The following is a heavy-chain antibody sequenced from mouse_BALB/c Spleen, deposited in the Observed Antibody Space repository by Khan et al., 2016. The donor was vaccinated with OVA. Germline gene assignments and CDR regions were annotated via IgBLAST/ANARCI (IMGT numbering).Heavy chain of an antibody. CDR1: GFTFSNFG. CDR2: ISSGSFTI. J-gene: IGHJ3*01. V-gene: IGHV5-17*02. D-gene: IGHD1-1*01. Sequence: EVELVESGGGLVQPGGSRKLSCAASGFTFSNFGMHWVRQAPEKGLEWVAYISSGSFTINYADTVQGRFTISRDNPKNTLFLQMTSLRSEDTAMYYCTRDYYGSSYVADWRQGTLVTVSA. CDR3: TRDYYGSSYVAD.